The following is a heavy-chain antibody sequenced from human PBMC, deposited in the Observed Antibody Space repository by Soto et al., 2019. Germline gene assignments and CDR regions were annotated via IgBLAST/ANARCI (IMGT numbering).Heavy chain of an antibody. J-gene: IGHJ4*02. D-gene: IGHD5-12*01. V-gene: IGHV3-48*01. Sequence: PGGSLRLSCAASGFTFSSYSMNWVRQAPGKGLEWVSDISSDSSTIYYADSVKGRFTISRDNAKNSLYLQMNSLRAEDTALYYCLVGLRKYYVDYWCQGTLVTVSS. CDR3: LVGLRKYYVDY. CDR2: ISSDSSTI. CDR1: GFTFSSYS.